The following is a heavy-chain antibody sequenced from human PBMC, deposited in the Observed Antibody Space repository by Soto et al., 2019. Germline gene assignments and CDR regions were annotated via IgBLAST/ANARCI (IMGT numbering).Heavy chain of an antibody. V-gene: IGHV4-59*01. D-gene: IGHD3-3*01. Sequence: SETLSLTCTVSGGSISSYYWSWIRQPPGKGLEWIGYIYYSGSTNYNPSLKSRVTISVDTSKNQFSLKLSSVTAADTAVYYCARVTSYDGYGYYYYYMDVWSKGTTVTVSS. J-gene: IGHJ6*03. CDR2: IYYSGST. CDR3: ARVTSYDGYGYYYYYMDV. CDR1: GGSISSYY.